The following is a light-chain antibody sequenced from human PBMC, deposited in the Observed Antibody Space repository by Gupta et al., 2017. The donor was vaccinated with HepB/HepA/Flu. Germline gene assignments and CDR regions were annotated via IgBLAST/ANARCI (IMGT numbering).Light chain of an antibody. CDR2: DAS. V-gene: IGKV3-11*01. J-gene: IGKJ1*01. CDR1: QSVSSY. Sequence: ETVLTQSPATLSLSQGERATLSCRASQSVSSYLAWYHQIPGQAPRLLIYDASKRATGILARFSGSGSGTDFTLTIISLEPEEFAVYYCQQRSNWPQRTFGQGTKVEIK. CDR3: QQRSNWPQRT.